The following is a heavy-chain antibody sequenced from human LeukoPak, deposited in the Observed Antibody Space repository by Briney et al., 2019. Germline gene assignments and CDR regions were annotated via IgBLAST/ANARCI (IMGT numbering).Heavy chain of an antibody. CDR3: AKVLYGGYSYDY. CDR2: ISDSGGST. Sequence: PGGSLRLSCAASGYTFSGYGMSWVRQAPGKGLEWVSAISDSGGSTNYADSVKGRFTISRGNSKNTLYLKMNSLRVEETAVYYCAKVLYGGYSYDYWGQGTLVTVSS. D-gene: IGHD5-18*01. V-gene: IGHV3-23*01. J-gene: IGHJ4*02. CDR1: GYTFSGYG.